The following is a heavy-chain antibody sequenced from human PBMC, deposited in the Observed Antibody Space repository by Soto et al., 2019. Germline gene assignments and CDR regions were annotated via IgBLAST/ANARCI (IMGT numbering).Heavy chain of an antibody. CDR3: ARQWLDGAQWFDP. CDR2: IYYSGST. CDR1: GGSISSSSYY. J-gene: IGHJ5*02. D-gene: IGHD6-19*01. V-gene: IGHV4-39*01. Sequence: SETLSLTCTVAGGSISSSSYYWGWIRQPPGKGLEWIGSIYYSGSTYYNPSLKSRVTISVDTSKNQFSLKLSSVTAADTAVYYCARQWLDGAQWFDPWGQGTLVTVSS.